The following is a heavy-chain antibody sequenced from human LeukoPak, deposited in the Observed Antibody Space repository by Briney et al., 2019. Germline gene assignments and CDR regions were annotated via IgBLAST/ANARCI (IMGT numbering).Heavy chain of an antibody. V-gene: IGHV1-8*02. J-gene: IGHJ4*02. CDR3: ARGGGVVYLDSSSWDFDY. Sequence: GASVKVSCKASGYTFTSYGISWVRQAPGQGLEWMGWMNPNSGNTGYAQKFQGRVTMTRNTSISTAYMELSSLRSEDTAVYYCARGGGVVYLDSSSWDFDYWGQGTLVTVSS. CDR1: GYTFTSYG. D-gene: IGHD6-13*01. CDR2: MNPNSGNT.